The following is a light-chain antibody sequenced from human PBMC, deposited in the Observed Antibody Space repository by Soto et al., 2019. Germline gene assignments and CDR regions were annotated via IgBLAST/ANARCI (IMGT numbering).Light chain of an antibody. CDR3: QQYGDSLLK. CDR1: QSLINY. V-gene: IGKV3-20*01. Sequence: EIVLTQSPGTLSLSPGERATLSCRASQSLINYLAWYQQKPGQAPRLLMYDASTRATGIPDRFSGSGSGTDFTLIISRLEPEDFAVYYCQQYGDSLLKFGQGTKVDIK. J-gene: IGKJ1*01. CDR2: DAS.